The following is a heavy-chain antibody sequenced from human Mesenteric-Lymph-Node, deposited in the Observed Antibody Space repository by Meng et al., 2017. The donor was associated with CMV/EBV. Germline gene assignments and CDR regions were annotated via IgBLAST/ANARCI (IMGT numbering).Heavy chain of an antibody. D-gene: IGHD4-11*01. CDR3: ARTATVYHYYGLDV. CDR2: IYPGDSDT. Sequence: GESLKISCKASGYNFASYWIGWVRQMPGKGLEWMGIIYPGDSDTKYSPSFQGQVSISADKSISTAYLQWSSLKASDTAVYYCARTATVYHYYGLDVWGQGTTVTVSS. V-gene: IGHV5-51*01. CDR1: GYNFASYW. J-gene: IGHJ6*02.